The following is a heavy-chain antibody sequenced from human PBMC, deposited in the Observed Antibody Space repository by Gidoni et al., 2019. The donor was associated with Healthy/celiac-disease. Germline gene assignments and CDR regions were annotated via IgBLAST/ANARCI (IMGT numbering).Heavy chain of an antibody. D-gene: IGHD3-3*01. J-gene: IGHJ3*02. V-gene: IGHV3-30*03. CDR1: GFTFSSYG. Sequence: QVQLVESGGGVVQPGRSLRRSCAASGFTFSSYGRHWVRQAPGKGLEWVAVISYDGSNKYYADSVKGRFTISRDNSKNTLYLQMNSLRAEDTAVYYCARDIRFLEWLSLRGAFDIWGQGTMVTVSS. CDR2: ISYDGSNK. CDR3: ARDIRFLEWLSLRGAFDI.